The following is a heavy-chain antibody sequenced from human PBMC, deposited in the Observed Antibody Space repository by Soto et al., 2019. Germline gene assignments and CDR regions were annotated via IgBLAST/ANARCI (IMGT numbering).Heavy chain of an antibody. CDR3: TTGLVYSGSGSED. J-gene: IGHJ4*02. V-gene: IGHV3-15*01. CDR1: GFTFSNAW. D-gene: IGHD5-12*01. Sequence: GGSLRLSCAASGFTFSNAWMSWVRQAPGKGLEWVGRIKSKTDGGTTDYAAPVKGRFTISREDSKNTLYLQMNSLKTEDTAVYYCTTGLVYSGSGSEDWGQGTLVTVSS. CDR2: IKSKTDGGTT.